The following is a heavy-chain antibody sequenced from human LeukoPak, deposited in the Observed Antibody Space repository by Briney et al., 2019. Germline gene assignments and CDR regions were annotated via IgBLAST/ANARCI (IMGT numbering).Heavy chain of an antibody. CDR2: IYYSGST. J-gene: IGHJ4*02. D-gene: IGHD3-22*01. V-gene: IGHV4-39*07. CDR3: ASPYYDSSGSDY. Sequence: SENLSLTCTVSGGSISSSSYYWGWIRQPPGKGLEWIGSIYYSGSTYYNPSLKGRVTISVDTSKNQFSLKLSSVTAADTAVYYCASPYYDSSGSDYWGQGTLVTVSS. CDR1: GGSISSSSYY.